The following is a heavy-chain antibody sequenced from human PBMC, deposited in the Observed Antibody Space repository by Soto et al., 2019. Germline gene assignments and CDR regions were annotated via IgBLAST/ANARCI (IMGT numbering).Heavy chain of an antibody. Sequence: PGGSLRLSCTASGLTFSSYAMHWVRQAPGKGLVWVTVIWRDGTQKPYGDSVRGRFDISRDNSKNTLFLHLTGLRAEDTALYYCARGWTSRTTRYSGLDVWGQGTTVTVSS. J-gene: IGHJ6*02. CDR1: GLTFSSYA. CDR2: IWRDGTQK. V-gene: IGHV3-33*01. CDR3: ARGWTSRTTRYSGLDV. D-gene: IGHD1-1*01.